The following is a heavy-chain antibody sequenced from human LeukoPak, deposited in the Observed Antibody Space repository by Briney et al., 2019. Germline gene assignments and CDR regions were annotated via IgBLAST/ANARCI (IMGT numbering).Heavy chain of an antibody. D-gene: IGHD3-10*01. CDR1: GFTFSSYE. CDR3: ARDIMVRGVPQKQFDY. J-gene: IGHJ4*02. V-gene: IGHV3-48*03. CDR2: ISSSGSTI. Sequence: PGGSLRLSCAASGFTFSSYEMNWVRQAPGKGLEWVSYISSSGSTIYYADSVKGRFTISRDNAKNSLYLQMNSLRAEDTAVYYCARDIMVRGVPQKQFDYWGQGTLVTVSS.